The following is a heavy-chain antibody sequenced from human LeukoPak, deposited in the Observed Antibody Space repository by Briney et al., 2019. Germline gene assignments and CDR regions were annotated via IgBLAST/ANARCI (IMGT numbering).Heavy chain of an antibody. Sequence: GGSLRLSCAASGFIFSSYSMNWVRQTPGKGLEWISYISSGSGTTYYGDSVQGRFITSRDSAKTSLHLQMNSLRAEDTGVYYCAKDRGNDYGVFDYWGQGILVTVSS. CDR2: ISSGSGTT. CDR1: GFIFSSYS. V-gene: IGHV3-48*01. D-gene: IGHD4-17*01. CDR3: AKDRGNDYGVFDY. J-gene: IGHJ4*02.